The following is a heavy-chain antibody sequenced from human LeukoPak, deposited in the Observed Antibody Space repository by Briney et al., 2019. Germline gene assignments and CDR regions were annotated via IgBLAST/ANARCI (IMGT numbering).Heavy chain of an antibody. V-gene: IGHV3-7*01. D-gene: IGHD3-10*01. J-gene: IGHJ5*02. Sequence: GGSLRLSCAASGFTFSKDWMVWVRQAPGKGLEWVANIKQDGSEKYYVDSVKGRFTISRDNAKNSLYLQMNSLRAEDTAVYYCARDLSYGSGSYYGSWGQGTLVTVSS. CDR2: IKQDGSEK. CDR1: GFTFSKDW. CDR3: ARDLSYGSGSYYGS.